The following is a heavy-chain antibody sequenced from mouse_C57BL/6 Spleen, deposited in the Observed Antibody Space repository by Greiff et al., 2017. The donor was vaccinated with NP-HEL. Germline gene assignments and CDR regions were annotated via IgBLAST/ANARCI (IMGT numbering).Heavy chain of an antibody. D-gene: IGHD2-2*01. J-gene: IGHJ2*01. CDR2: IYPGDGDT. V-gene: IGHV1-82*01. Sequence: QVQLKESGPELVKPGASVKISCKASGYAFSSSWMNWVKQRPGKGLEWIGRIYPGDGDTNYNGKFKGKATLTADKSSSTAYMQLSSLTSEDSAVYFCARGLPSDYWGQGTTLTVSS. CDR1: GYAFSSSW. CDR3: ARGLPSDY.